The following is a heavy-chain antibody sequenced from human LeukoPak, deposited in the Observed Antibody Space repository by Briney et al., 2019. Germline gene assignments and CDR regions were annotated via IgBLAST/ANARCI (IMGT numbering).Heavy chain of an antibody. Sequence: ASVPLSCKASGYTFTSYGISWVRQAPGQGLEWMGWISAYNGNTNYAQKLQGRVTMTTDTSTSTAYMELRSLRSDDTAVYYCARVGDRAQWFGELLGWFDPWGNGTIVSVSS. D-gene: IGHD3-10*01. J-gene: IGHJ5*02. CDR2: ISAYNGNT. CDR1: GYTFTSYG. V-gene: IGHV1-18*01. CDR3: ARVGDRAQWFGELLGWFDP.